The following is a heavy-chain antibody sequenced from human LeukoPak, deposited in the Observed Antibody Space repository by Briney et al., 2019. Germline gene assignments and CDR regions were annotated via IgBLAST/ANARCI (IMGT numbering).Heavy chain of an antibody. CDR1: GFTFSSYA. CDR2: ISGSGGST. J-gene: IGHJ4*02. V-gene: IGHV3-23*01. D-gene: IGHD6-19*01. CDR3: AGDRNSDWYSPLDY. Sequence: GGSLRLSCAASGFTFSSYAMSWVRQAPGKGLEWVSAISGSGGSTYYADSVKGRFTISRDNSRNTVYMQMDSLRAEDTAIYYCAGDRNSDWYSPLDYWGQGSQVTVSP.